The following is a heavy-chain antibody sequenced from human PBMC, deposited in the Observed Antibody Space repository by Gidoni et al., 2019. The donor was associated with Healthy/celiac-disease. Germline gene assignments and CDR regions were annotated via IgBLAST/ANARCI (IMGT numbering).Heavy chain of an antibody. D-gene: IGHD3-10*01. Sequence: EVQLVESGGGLVQPGRSLRLSCAASGFTFDDYAMHWVRQAPGKGLEWVSGISWNSGSIGYADSVKGRFTISRDNAKNSLYLQMNSLRAEDTALYYCAKEAITMVRGVIILWGQGTLVTVSS. V-gene: IGHV3-9*01. J-gene: IGHJ4*02. CDR1: GFTFDDYA. CDR2: ISWNSGSI. CDR3: AKEAITMVRGVIIL.